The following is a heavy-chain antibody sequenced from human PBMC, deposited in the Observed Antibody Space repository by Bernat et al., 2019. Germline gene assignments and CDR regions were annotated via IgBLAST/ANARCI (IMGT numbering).Heavy chain of an antibody. V-gene: IGHV4-34*01. Sequence: QVQLQQWGAGLLKPSETLSLTCAVYGGSFSGYYWSWIRQPPGKGLEWIGEINHSGSTNYNPSLKSRVTISVDTSKNQFSLMLSSVTAADTAVYYCARGRGGDCSLDYWGQGTLVTVSS. CDR3: ARGRGGDCSLDY. J-gene: IGHJ4*02. CDR1: GGSFSGYY. CDR2: INHSGST. D-gene: IGHD2-21*02.